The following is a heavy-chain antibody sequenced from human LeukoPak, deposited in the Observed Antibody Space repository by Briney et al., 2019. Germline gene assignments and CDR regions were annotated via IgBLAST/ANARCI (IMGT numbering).Heavy chain of an antibody. CDR3: ARAGGYCGRISCPYYLDY. V-gene: IGHV3-21*04. Sequence: GGSLRLSCAVSGFTFSNYNMNWVRQAPGKGLEWVSFISSSSSYIYYADSVKGRFTISRDNAKNSLYLQMNSLRAEDTAVYYCARAGGYCGRISCPYYLDYWGQGSLVAVSS. CDR1: GFTFSNYN. J-gene: IGHJ4*02. CDR2: ISSSSSYI. D-gene: IGHD2-15*01.